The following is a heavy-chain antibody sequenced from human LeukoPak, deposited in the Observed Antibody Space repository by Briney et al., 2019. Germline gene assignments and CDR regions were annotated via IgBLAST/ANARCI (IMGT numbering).Heavy chain of an antibody. V-gene: IGHV1-2*06. D-gene: IGHD1-26*01. CDR3: ARTVGGSYSPRFDY. J-gene: IGHJ4*02. CDR2: INPNSGGT. Sequence: GASVKVSCKASGYTFTGYYMHWVRQAPGQGLEWMGRINPNSGGTNYAQKFQGRVTMTRDTSISTACMELSRLRSDDTAVYYCARTVGGSYSPRFDYWGQGTLVTVS. CDR1: GYTFTGYY.